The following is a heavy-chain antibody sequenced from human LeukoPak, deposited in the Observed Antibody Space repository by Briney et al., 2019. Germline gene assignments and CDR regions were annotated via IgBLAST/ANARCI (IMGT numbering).Heavy chain of an antibody. D-gene: IGHD2-21*02. CDR2: IYYSGST. CDR3: ARCRRGGDCYSVDY. CDR1: GGSISSYY. J-gene: IGHJ4*02. V-gene: IGHV4-59*01. Sequence: PSETLSLTCTVSGGSISSYYWSWIRQPPGKGLEWIGYIYYSGSTNYNPSLKSRVTISVDTSKNQFSLKLSSVTAADTAVYHCARCRRGGDCYSVDYWGQGTLVTVSS.